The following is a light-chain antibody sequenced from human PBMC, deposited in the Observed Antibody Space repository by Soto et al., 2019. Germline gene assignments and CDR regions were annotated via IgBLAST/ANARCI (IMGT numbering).Light chain of an antibody. Sequence: SALTQPASVSGSPGQSITLSCTGTSSEVGGYNYVSWYQQHPGKAPKLMIYDVSNRPSGVSNRFSDSKSGSTASLTISGLQAEDEADYYCSSYTSSSTLVVFGTGTKVTVL. J-gene: IGLJ1*01. CDR3: SSYTSSSTLVV. V-gene: IGLV2-14*01. CDR1: SSEVGGYNY. CDR2: DVS.